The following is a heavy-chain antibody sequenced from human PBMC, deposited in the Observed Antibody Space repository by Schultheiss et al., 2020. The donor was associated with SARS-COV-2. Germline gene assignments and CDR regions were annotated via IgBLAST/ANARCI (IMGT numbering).Heavy chain of an antibody. V-gene: IGHV4-59*01. CDR1: GDSISSYY. CDR3: ARGGRAVVIAIRRVGLWFDP. Sequence: SQTLSLTCTVSGDSISSYYWSWVRQPPGKGLEWIGYVYFSGSTNYNPSLKSRVTISVDTSKNQFSLKLSSVTAADTAVYYCARGGRAVVIAIRRVGLWFDPWGQGTLVTVSS. D-gene: IGHD2-21*01. CDR2: VYFSGST. J-gene: IGHJ5*02.